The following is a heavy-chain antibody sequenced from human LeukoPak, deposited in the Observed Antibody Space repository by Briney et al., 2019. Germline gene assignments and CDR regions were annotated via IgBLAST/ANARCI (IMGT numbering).Heavy chain of an antibody. CDR3: ARTTLDWSVQYYFDY. D-gene: IGHD3-9*01. J-gene: IGHJ4*02. V-gene: IGHV4-39*07. CDR2: IYYSGST. CDR1: GGSISSSSYY. Sequence: PSETLSPTCTVSGGSISSSSYYWGWIRQPPGKGLEWIGSIYYSGSTYYNPSLKSRVTISVDTSKNQFSLKLSSVTAADTAVYYCARTTLDWSVQYYFDYWGQGTLVTVSS.